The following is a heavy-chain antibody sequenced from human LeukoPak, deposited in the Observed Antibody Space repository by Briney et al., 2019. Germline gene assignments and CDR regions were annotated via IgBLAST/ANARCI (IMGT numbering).Heavy chain of an antibody. Sequence: PGGSLRLSCAASGFTFSSYSMNWVRQAPGKGLEWVSYISNSSSTIYYADSVEGRFTISRDNAKNSLYLQMNSLRAEDTAVYYCAGGYTGFGYWGQGTLVTVSS. CDR2: ISNSSSTI. J-gene: IGHJ4*02. CDR3: AGGYTGFGY. CDR1: GFTFSSYS. D-gene: IGHD5-24*01. V-gene: IGHV3-48*01.